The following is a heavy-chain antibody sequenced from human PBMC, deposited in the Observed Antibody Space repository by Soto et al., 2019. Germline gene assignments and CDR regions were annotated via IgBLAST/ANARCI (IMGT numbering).Heavy chain of an antibody. J-gene: IGHJ5*02. CDR3: AEASITMIVGGRSNWFDP. V-gene: IGHV3-23*01. Sequence: PGGSLRLSCAASGFTFSSYAMSWLRQAPGKRLELVSVISGSGGSTYYADSVKCRFTISRDNSKNTLYLQMNSLRAEETAVYYCAEASITMIVGGRSNWFDPWGQGTLVTVSS. CDR1: GFTFSSYA. CDR2: ISGSGGST. D-gene: IGHD3-22*01.